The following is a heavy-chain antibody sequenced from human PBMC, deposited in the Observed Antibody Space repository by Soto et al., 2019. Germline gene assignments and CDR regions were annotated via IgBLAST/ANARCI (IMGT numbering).Heavy chain of an antibody. D-gene: IGHD4-17*01. V-gene: IGHV4-34*01. CDR1: GGSFSGYY. J-gene: IGHJ6*03. Sequence: SETLSLTCAVYGGSFSGYYWSWIRQPPGKGLEWIGEINHSGSTNYNPSLKSRVTISVDTSKSQFSLKLTSVTAADTAVYYCAREGTNYYYYMDVWGKGTTVTVSS. CDR3: AREGTNYYYYMDV. CDR2: INHSGST.